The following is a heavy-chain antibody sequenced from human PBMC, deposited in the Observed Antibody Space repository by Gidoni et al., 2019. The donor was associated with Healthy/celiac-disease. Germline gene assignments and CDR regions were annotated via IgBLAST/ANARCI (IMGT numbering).Heavy chain of an antibody. CDR1: GVTLSSYS. V-gene: IGHV3-21*01. J-gene: IGHJ6*02. Sequence: EVQLVESGGGLVKPGGSLRLSCAASGVTLSSYSMNRVRQAPGKGLEWVSSISSSSSYIYYADSVKGRFTISRDNAKNSLYLQMNSLRAEYTAVYYCASPPYSNYDYYGMDVWGQGTTVTVSS. D-gene: IGHD4-4*01. CDR2: ISSSSSYI. CDR3: ASPPYSNYDYYGMDV.